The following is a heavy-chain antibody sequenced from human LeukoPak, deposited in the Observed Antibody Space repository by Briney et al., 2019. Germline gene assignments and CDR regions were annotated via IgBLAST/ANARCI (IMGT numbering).Heavy chain of an antibody. CDR2: INPSGGST. J-gene: IGHJ3*02. CDR3: ARGLVGATTMTAFDI. D-gene: IGHD1-26*01. Sequence: ASVKVSCKASGYTFTSYYMHWVRQAPGQGLEWMGIINPSGGSTSYAQKFQGRVTMTRDTSTSTVYMELSSLRSEDTAVYYCARGLVGATTMTAFDIWSQGTMVTVSS. V-gene: IGHV1-46*01. CDR1: GYTFTSYY.